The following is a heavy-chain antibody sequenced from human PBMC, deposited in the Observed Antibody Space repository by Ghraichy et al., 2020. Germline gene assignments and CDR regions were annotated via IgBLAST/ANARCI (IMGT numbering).Heavy chain of an antibody. D-gene: IGHD3-22*01. J-gene: IGHJ4*02. CDR1: GVSISGFS. CDR3: SRQRLEGDFSDNRGYYHYS. V-gene: IGHV4-59*01. Sequence: SETLSLTCSVSGVSISGFSWSWIRQSPGKGLEWIGYISYSGFTNYSPSLKSRLTISLDTSNRQFSLRLASVTAADTAVYYCSRQRLEGDFSDNRGYYHYSLGQGALVTVSS. CDR2: ISYSGFT.